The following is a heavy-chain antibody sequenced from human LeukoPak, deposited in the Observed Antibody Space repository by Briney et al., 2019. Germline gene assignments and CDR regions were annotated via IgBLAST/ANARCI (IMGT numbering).Heavy chain of an antibody. CDR3: ARGSPWFGELRDSFDI. CDR2: IYSSGST. CDR1: GGSINSGNYY. Sequence: PSETLSLTCTVSGGSINSGNYYWSWIRQPAGKGLEWIGRIYSSGSTNYKPSLKSRVTISVYTSKNQISLKLTSVTAADTAVYYCARGSPWFGELRDSFDIWGQGTMVSVSS. D-gene: IGHD3-10*01. J-gene: IGHJ3*02. V-gene: IGHV4-61*02.